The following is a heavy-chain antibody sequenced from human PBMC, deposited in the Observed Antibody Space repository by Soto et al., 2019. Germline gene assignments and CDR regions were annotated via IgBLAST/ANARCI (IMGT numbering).Heavy chain of an antibody. V-gene: IGHV3-30*18. J-gene: IGHJ3*02. D-gene: IGHD3-22*01. CDR2: ISYDGSNK. Sequence: QVQLVESGGGVVQPGRSLRLSCAASGFTFSSYGMHWVRQAPGKGLEWGAVISYDGSNKYYADSVKGRFTISRDNSKNTLYLQMNSLRAEDTAVYYCAKVNTMIVEDPGAFDIWGQGTMVTVSS. CDR1: GFTFSSYG. CDR3: AKVNTMIVEDPGAFDI.